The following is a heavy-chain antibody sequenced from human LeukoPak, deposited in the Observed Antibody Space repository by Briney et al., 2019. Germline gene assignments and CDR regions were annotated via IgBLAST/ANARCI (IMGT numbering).Heavy chain of an antibody. V-gene: IGHV4-39*01. Sequence: SETLSLTCTVSGGSISSSSYYWGWIRQPPGKGLEWIGSIYYSGSTYYNPSLKSRVTISVDTSKNQFSLKLSSVTAADTAVYYCAGTQYYYDGSGYYYVYGVDYWGQGTLVTVSS. J-gene: IGHJ4*02. CDR1: GGSISSSSYY. CDR2: IYYSGST. D-gene: IGHD3-22*01. CDR3: AGTQYYYDGSGYYYVYGVDY.